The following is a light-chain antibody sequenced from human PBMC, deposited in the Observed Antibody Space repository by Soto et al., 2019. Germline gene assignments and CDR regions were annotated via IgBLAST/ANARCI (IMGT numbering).Light chain of an antibody. J-gene: IGKJ4*01. CDR1: QAITNN. CDR3: QQAKSYPRT. Sequence: DIHLTQSPSSLSASVGDRVTITCRASQAITNNLAWYQQKPGNPPKLLIYEESTLHSGVPSRFSGRKVGTQFILATGSLQPEDFATYYCQQAKSYPRTFAGGTKVDIK. CDR2: EES. V-gene: IGKV1-9*01.